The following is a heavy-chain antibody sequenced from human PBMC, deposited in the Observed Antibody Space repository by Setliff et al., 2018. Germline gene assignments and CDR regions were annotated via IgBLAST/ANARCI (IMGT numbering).Heavy chain of an antibody. V-gene: IGHV3-7*01. D-gene: IGHD3-10*01. CDR3: AQGHYGL. CDR1: GFTFNNFW. J-gene: IGHJ4*02. Sequence: PGGSLRLSCAASGFTFNNFWMGWVRQAPGKGLEGVANIKQDGNEKYYVDSVKGRFTISRDNAKNLLFLQMNGLRADGTAIYYCAQGHYGLWGQGTPVTVSS. CDR2: IKQDGNEK.